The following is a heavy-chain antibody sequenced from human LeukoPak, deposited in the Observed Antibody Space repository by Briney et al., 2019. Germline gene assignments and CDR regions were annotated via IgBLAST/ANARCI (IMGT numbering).Heavy chain of an antibody. Sequence: PGGSLRLSCAASGFTFSSYGMHWVRQAPGKGLEWVAVTSYDGSNKYYADSVKGRFTISRDNSKNTLYLRMNSLRAEDTAVYYCASRTGYSSGDGAFDIWGQGTMVTVSS. CDR2: TSYDGSNK. CDR3: ASRTGYSSGDGAFDI. V-gene: IGHV3-30*03. J-gene: IGHJ3*02. D-gene: IGHD6-19*01. CDR1: GFTFSSYG.